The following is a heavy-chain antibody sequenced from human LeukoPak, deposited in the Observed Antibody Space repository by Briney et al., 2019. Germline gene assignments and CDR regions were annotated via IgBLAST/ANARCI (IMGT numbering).Heavy chain of an antibody. D-gene: IGHD5-18*01. V-gene: IGHV4-30-4*08. CDR3: ARGSGYSYGIDY. J-gene: IGHJ4*02. CDR1: GGSISSGDYY. CDR2: IYYSGST. Sequence: PSETLSLTCTVSGGSISSGDYYWSWIRQPPGKGREWIGYIYYSGSTYYNPSLKSRVTISVDTSKNQFSLKLSSVTAADTAVYYCARGSGYSYGIDYWGQGTLVTVSS.